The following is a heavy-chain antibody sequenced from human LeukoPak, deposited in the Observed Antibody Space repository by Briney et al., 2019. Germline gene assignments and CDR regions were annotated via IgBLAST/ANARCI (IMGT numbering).Heavy chain of an antibody. CDR3: ARDSSGYSGFLDY. CDR1: GGSISSSNW. V-gene: IGHV4-4*02. Sequence: PSGTLSLTCAVSGGSISSSNWWSWVRQPPGKGLEWIGEIYHSGSTNYNPSLKSRVTISVDKSKNQFSLKLGSVTAADTAVYYCARDSSGYSGFLDYWGQGTLVTVSS. D-gene: IGHD3-22*01. J-gene: IGHJ4*02. CDR2: IYHSGST.